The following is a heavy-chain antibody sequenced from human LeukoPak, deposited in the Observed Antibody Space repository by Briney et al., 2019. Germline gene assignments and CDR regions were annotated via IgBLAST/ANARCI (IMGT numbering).Heavy chain of an antibody. CDR1: GYTFTNYG. V-gene: IGHV1-18*01. CDR3: ARDTDFSIDY. D-gene: IGHD2/OR15-2a*01. Sequence: GASVKISCKAPGYTFTNYGIAWVRQAPGQGLEWMGWINTRSGDAQLAHSLQARVTMTTDTSTSTASMELGSLGSDDTAVYYCARDTDFSIDYWGQGSLVTVSS. CDR2: INTRSGDA. J-gene: IGHJ4*02.